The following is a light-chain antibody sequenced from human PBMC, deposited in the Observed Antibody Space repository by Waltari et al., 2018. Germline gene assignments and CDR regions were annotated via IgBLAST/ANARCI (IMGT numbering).Light chain of an antibody. CDR2: WAS. Sequence: DIVMTQSPDSLAVSLGERAPINCKSTQRVLYSSNNKNYLAWYQQKPGQPPKLLIYWASTRESGVPDRFSGSGSGTDFTRTISSLQAEDVAVYYCQQYYSTPTFGPGTKVDIK. CDR1: QRVLYSSNNKNY. V-gene: IGKV4-1*01. CDR3: QQYYSTPT. J-gene: IGKJ3*01.